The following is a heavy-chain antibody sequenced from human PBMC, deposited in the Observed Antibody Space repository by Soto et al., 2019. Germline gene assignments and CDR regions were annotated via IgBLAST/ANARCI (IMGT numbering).Heavy chain of an antibody. D-gene: IGHD3-3*01. CDR1: GFTFSSYG. J-gene: IGHJ4*02. V-gene: IGHV3-30*03. Sequence: QVQLVESGGGVVQPGRSLRLSCAASGFTFSSYGMHWVRQAPGKGLEWVAVTSFDGGNEYYADSVKGRFTISRDNSKSTLSLQMNSLRAEDTAVYYCAIAHSTVFGVIIHWGQGTLVTVSS. CDR3: AIAHSTVFGVIIH. CDR2: TSFDGGNE.